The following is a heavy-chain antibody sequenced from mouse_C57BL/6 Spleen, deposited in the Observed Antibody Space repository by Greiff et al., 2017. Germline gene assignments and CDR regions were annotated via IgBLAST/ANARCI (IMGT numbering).Heavy chain of an antibody. CDR2: ISGGGGNT. J-gene: IGHJ1*03. CDR1: GFTFSSYT. Sequence: EVKLMESGGGLVKPGGSLKLSCAASGFTFSSYTLSWVRQTPEKRLEWVATISGGGGNTSYPDSVKGRFTISRDNAKNTLYLQMSSLRSEDTALYYSARYGSSYDWYWEVWGTGTTGTGSS. D-gene: IGHD1-1*01. CDR3: ARYGSSYDWYWEV. V-gene: IGHV5-9*01.